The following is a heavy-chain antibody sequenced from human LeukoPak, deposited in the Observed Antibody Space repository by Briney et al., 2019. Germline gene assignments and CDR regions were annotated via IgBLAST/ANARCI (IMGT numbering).Heavy chain of an antibody. Sequence: PSETLSLTCAVYGGSLNGHYWSWIRQPPGKGLEWIGEGSESGGTKFNPSLKSRVTISADTSKNQFSLKLSSVTAADTAVYYCASKDGYGGNREDGWGQGTLVTVSS. V-gene: IGHV4-34*01. J-gene: IGHJ4*02. CDR2: GSESGGT. D-gene: IGHD4-23*01. CDR3: ASKDGYGGNREDG. CDR1: GGSLNGHY.